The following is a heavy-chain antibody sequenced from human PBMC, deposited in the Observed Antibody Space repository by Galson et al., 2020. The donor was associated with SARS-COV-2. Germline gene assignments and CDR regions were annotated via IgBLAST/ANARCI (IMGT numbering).Heavy chain of an antibody. J-gene: IGHJ5*02. Sequence: ETSETLSLTCTVSGGSISSGSYYWSWIRQPAGKGLEWIGRIYTSGSTNYNPSLKSRVTISVDTSKNQFSLKLSSVTAADTAVYYCARDYGYNWFDPWGQGTLVTVSS. D-gene: IGHD4-17*01. V-gene: IGHV4-61*02. CDR1: GGSISSGSYY. CDR2: IYTSGST. CDR3: ARDYGYNWFDP.